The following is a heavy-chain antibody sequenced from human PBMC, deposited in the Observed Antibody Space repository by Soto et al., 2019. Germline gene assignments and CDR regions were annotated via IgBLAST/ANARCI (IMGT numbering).Heavy chain of an antibody. D-gene: IGHD6-13*01. CDR2: IYYSGST. CDR1: GGSISSGGYY. J-gene: IGHJ4*02. Sequence: SETLSLTCTVSGGSISSGGYYWSWIRQHPGKGLEWIGYIYYSGSTYYNPSLKSRVTISVDTSKNQFSLKLSSVTAADTAVYYCARTGAAESSEASSYYFDYWGQGTLVTVSS. V-gene: IGHV4-31*03. CDR3: ARTGAAESSEASSYYFDY.